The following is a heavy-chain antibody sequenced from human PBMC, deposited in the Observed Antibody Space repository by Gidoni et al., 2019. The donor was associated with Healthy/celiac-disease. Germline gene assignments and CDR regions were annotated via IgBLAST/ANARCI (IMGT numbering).Heavy chain of an antibody. V-gene: IGHV4-61*01. Sequence: QVQLQESGPGLVTPSDTLSLPCTVSGGSVRSGSYYWSWIRQPPGKGLEWIGYIYYSGSTNYNPSLKSRVTISVDTSKNQFSLKLSSVTAADTAVYYCAVYYYDSSGYYYVDYWGQGTLVTVSS. CDR2: IYYSGST. CDR3: AVYYYDSSGYYYVDY. J-gene: IGHJ4*02. D-gene: IGHD3-22*01. CDR1: GGSVRSGSYY.